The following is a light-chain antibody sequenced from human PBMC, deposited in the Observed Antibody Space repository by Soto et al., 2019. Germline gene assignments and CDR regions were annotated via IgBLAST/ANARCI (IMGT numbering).Light chain of an antibody. Sequence: EIVLTQSPATLSLSPGERATLSCRASQSVSSYLAWYQQKPGQAPRLLIYDASNSATGIPARFSGSGSGTDFTLTISSLEPEDFAVYYCQQRSNSYTFGQGTKLEI. CDR3: QQRSNSYT. J-gene: IGKJ2*01. CDR2: DAS. V-gene: IGKV3-11*01. CDR1: QSVSSY.